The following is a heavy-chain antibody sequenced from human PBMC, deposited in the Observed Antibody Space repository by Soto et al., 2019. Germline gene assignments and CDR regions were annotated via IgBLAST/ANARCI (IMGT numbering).Heavy chain of an antibody. CDR1: GFTFSSYA. V-gene: IGHV3-30-3*01. J-gene: IGHJ4*02. D-gene: IGHD3-16*02. Sequence: GSLRLSCAASGFTFSSYAMHWVRQAPGKGLEWVAVISYDGSNKYYADSVKGRFTISRDNSKNTLYLQMNSLRAEDTAVYYCARDSWGPLGELSYYDYWGQGTSVTVSS. CDR2: ISYDGSNK. CDR3: ARDSWGPLGELSYYDY.